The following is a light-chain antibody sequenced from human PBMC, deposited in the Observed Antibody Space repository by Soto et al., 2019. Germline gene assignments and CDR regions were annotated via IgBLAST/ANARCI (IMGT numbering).Light chain of an antibody. V-gene: IGKV1-9*01. CDR1: QGISSY. CDR2: ASS. Sequence: DIQLTQSPSFLSASVGDRVTITCRASQGISSYLAWYQQTPWKAPKLLIYASSTLQSGVPSRFSGSGSGTEFTLTISNLQPEDFATYFCQQLNTFPITFGQGTRLEIK. J-gene: IGKJ5*01. CDR3: QQLNTFPIT.